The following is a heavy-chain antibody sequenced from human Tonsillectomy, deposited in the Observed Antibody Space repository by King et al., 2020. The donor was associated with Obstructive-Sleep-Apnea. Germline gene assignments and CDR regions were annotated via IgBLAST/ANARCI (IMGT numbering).Heavy chain of an antibody. CDR1: GGSFSGYY. CDR2: INQSGST. CDR3: ARGYASGSSFLDY. J-gene: IGHJ4*02. Sequence: HVQLQQWGAGLLKPSKTLSLTCAVYGGSFSGYYWTWIRQPPGKGLEWIGEINQSGSTNYNPSLKTRVTISVDTSKKHFSLRLSFVTAADTAVYFCARGYASGSSFLDYWGQGIVVSVSS. V-gene: IGHV4-34*01. D-gene: IGHD3-10*01.